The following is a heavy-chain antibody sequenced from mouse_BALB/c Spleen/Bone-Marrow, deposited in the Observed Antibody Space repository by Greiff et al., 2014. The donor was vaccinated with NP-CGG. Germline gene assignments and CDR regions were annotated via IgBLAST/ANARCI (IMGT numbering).Heavy chain of an antibody. CDR3: SREESLGDAMDY. J-gene: IGHJ4*01. V-gene: IGHV1S81*02. CDR2: INPSNGRT. D-gene: IGHD4-1*01. Sequence: QVQLQQSGAELVKPGASVKLSCKASGYTFTSYWMHWVKQRPGQGLEWIGEINPSNGRTYYNEKFKSKATLTLDKSSSTAYMQLNSQTSEDSAVYYCSREESLGDAMDYWGQGTSVTVSS. CDR1: GYTFTSYW.